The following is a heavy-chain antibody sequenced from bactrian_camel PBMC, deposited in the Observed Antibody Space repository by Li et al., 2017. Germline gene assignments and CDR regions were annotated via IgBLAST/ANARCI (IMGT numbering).Heavy chain of an antibody. D-gene: IGHD3*01. V-gene: IGHV3S53*01. CDR2: IDAYSRR. J-gene: IGHJ4*01. Sequence: HVQLVESGGGSVQAGGSLTLSCAASGSVRNCMGWFRQAPGKEREGVAAIDAYSRRWYGDSVKGRYTISQDNANNNVYLQMNSLKPEDTAMYYCAADENEYDCYVGSWSRLIAVQYNYWGQGTQVTVS. CDR1: GSVRNC. CDR3: AADENEYDCYVGSWSRLIAVQYNY.